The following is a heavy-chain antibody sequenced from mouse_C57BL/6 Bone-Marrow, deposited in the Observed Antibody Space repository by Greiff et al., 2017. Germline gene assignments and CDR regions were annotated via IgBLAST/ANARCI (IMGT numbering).Heavy chain of an antibody. CDR3: TRDNYSNSYAMDY. D-gene: IGHD2-5*01. CDR2: ISSGGDYI. CDR1: GFTFSSYA. J-gene: IGHJ4*01. Sequence: EVKVVESGEGLVKPGGSLKLSCAASGFTFSSYAMSWVRQTPEKRLEWVAYISSGGDYIYYADTVKGRFTISRDNARNTLYLQMSSLKSEDTAMYYCTRDNYSNSYAMDYWGQGTSVTVSS. V-gene: IGHV5-9-1*02.